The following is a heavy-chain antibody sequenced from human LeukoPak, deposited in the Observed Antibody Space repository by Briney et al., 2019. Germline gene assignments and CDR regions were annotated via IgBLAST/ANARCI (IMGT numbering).Heavy chain of an antibody. V-gene: IGHV1-18*01. CDR1: GYTFTSYG. J-gene: IGHJ5*02. CDR2: ISAYNGNT. CDR3: ARSSHSRGITIFGVVIIYNWFDP. Sequence: GASVKVSCKASGYTFTSYGISWVRQAPGQGLEWMGWISAYNGNTNYAQKLQGRVTMTTDTSTSTAYMELRSLRSDDTAVYYCARSSHSRGITIFGVVIIYNWFDPWGQGTLVTVSS. D-gene: IGHD3-3*01.